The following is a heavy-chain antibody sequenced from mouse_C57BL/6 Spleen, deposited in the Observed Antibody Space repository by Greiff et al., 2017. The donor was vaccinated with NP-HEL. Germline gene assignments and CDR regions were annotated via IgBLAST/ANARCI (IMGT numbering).Heavy chain of an antibody. Sequence: VQLQQSGAELARPGASVKLSCKASGYTFTSYGISWVKQRTGQGLEWIGEIYPRSGNTYYNEKFKGKATLTADKSSSTAYMELRSLTSEDTAVYFCADGSVGARDNWGQGTSVTVSS. D-gene: IGHD1-1*01. CDR2: IYPRSGNT. J-gene: IGHJ4*01. CDR3: ADGSVGARDN. V-gene: IGHV1-81*01. CDR1: GYTFTSYG.